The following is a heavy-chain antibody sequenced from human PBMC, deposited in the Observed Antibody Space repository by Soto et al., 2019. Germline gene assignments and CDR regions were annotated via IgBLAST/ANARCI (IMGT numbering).Heavy chain of an antibody. V-gene: IGHV4-4*07. Sequence: XETLSLTCTVAGCSISSYNWSWIRQPAGKGLDWIGRIYTSGSTNYNPSLKSRVTMSVDTSKNQFSLKLSSVTAADTAVYYCARDIGIGAAGEGLLDYWGQGTLVTVSS. CDR2: IYTSGST. CDR1: GCSISSYN. J-gene: IGHJ4*02. D-gene: IGHD6-13*01. CDR3: ARDIGIGAAGEGLLDY.